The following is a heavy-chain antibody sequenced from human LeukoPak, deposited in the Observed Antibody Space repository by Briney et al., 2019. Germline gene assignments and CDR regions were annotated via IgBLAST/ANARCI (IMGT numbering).Heavy chain of an antibody. V-gene: IGHV4-39*07. Sequence: SETLSLTCTVSGGSISSSSYYWGWIRQPPGKGLEWIGSIYYSGSTNYNPSLKSRVTISVDKSKNQFSLKLSSVTAADTAVYYCARSPEGAFDYWGQGTLVTVSS. CDR3: ARSPEGAFDY. CDR2: IYYSGST. CDR1: GGSISSSSYY. J-gene: IGHJ4*02.